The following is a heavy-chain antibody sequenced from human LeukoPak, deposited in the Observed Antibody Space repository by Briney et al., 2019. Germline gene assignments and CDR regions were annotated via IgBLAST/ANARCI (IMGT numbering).Heavy chain of an antibody. CDR2: IKQDGSEI. J-gene: IGHJ6*02. V-gene: IGHV3-7*03. D-gene: IGHD2-2*01. Sequence: GGSLTLSCAASGLTLSNYWMNWVRQAPGKGLELVANIKQDGSEIYYADSVKGRLTISRDNGKNTLYLQMNSLRDEDTAVYFCARGPLYQVPFYNHYYGLDVWGQGTKVTVSS. CDR1: GLTLSNYW. CDR3: ARGPLYQVPFYNHYYGLDV.